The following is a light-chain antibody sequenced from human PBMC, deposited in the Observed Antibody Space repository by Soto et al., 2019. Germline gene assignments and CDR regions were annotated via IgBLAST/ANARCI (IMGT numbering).Light chain of an antibody. V-gene: IGLV1-40*01. Sequence: QSVLSQPPSVSGAPGQRITISCTGSSSNIGANYDVHWYRQLPGTAPKLLIYGDNDRPSGVPDRFSGSKSGTSASLAITGLHAEDEAEYYCQSYDSSLNRVFGTGTKVTVL. CDR3: QSYDSSLNRV. CDR2: GDN. CDR1: SSNIGANYD. J-gene: IGLJ1*01.